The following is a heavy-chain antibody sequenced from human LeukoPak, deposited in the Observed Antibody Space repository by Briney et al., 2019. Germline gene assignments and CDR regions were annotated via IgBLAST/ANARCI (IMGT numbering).Heavy chain of an antibody. CDR1: GGTFSSYA. V-gene: IGHV1-69*06. Sequence: EASVKVSCKASGGTFSSYAISWVRQAPGQGLEWMGGIIPIFGTANYAQKFQGRVTITADKSTSTAYMELSSLRSEDTAVYYCATGPGEAYFDYWGQGTLVTVSS. CDR3: ATGPGEAYFDY. J-gene: IGHJ4*02. CDR2: IIPIFGTA. D-gene: IGHD7-27*01.